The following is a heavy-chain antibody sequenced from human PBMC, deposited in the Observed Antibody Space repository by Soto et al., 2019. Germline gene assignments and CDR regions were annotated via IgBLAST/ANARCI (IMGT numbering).Heavy chain of an antibody. D-gene: IGHD3-10*01. CDR1: GYTFTSYA. CDR2: INAGNGNR. J-gene: IGHJ4*01. CDR3: ARDLKGYCSSTSCLNVLLWFGELSGPLDY. Sequence: ASVKVSCKASGYTFTSYAMHWVRQAPGQRLEWMGWINAGNGNRKYSQKFQGRVTITRDTSASIAYMELSSLRSEDTAVYYCARDLKGYCSSTSCLNVLLWFGELSGPLDYWG. V-gene: IGHV1-3*01.